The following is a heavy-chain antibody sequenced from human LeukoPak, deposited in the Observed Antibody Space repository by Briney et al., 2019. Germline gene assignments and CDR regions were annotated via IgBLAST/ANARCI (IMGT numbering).Heavy chain of an antibody. CDR3: AKGPNPGYRGEYYFDY. D-gene: IGHD1-26*01. Sequence: GGSLRLSCAASGFTFSSHGMHWVRQAPGKGLEWVAVISYDGSNKYYADSVKGRFTISRDNSKNTLYLQMNSLRAEDTAVYYCAKGPNPGYRGEYYFDYWGQGTLVTVSS. CDR2: ISYDGSNK. J-gene: IGHJ4*02. V-gene: IGHV3-30*18. CDR1: GFTFSSHG.